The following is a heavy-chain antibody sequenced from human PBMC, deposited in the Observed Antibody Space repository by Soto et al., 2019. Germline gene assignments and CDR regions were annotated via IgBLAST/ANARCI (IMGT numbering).Heavy chain of an antibody. J-gene: IGHJ6*02. CDR1: GFTFSSYA. CDR3: ARDEAGLLWFVVVVGSIAYYYGMDV. V-gene: IGHV3-30-3*01. D-gene: IGHD3-10*01. Sequence: QVQLVESGGGVVQPGRSLRLSCAASGFTFSSYAMHWVRQAPGKGLEWVAVISYDGSNKYYADSVKGRFTISRDNSKNTLYLQKKSLRAEDTAVYYCARDEAGLLWFVVVVGSIAYYYGMDVWGQGTTVTVSS. CDR2: ISYDGSNK.